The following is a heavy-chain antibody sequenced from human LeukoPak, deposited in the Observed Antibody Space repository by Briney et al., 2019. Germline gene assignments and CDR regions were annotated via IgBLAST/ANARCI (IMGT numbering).Heavy chain of an antibody. CDR2: INHSGST. Sequence: KPSETLSLTCAVYGGSFSGYYWSWIRQPPGKGQEWIGEINHSGSTNYNPSLKSRVTISVGTSKNQFSLKLNSVTAADTAVYYCARGRKYYYGSGSYYTLDAFDIWGQGTMVTVSS. J-gene: IGHJ3*02. CDR3: ARGRKYYYGSGSYYTLDAFDI. D-gene: IGHD3-10*01. V-gene: IGHV4-34*01. CDR1: GGSFSGYY.